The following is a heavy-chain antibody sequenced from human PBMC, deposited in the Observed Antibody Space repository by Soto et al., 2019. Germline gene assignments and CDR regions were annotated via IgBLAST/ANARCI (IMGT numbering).Heavy chain of an antibody. J-gene: IGHJ4*02. CDR1: GYTFTSYA. Sequence: AASVKVSCKASGYTFTSYAMHWVRQAPGQRLEWMGWINAGNGNTKYSQKFQGRVAITRDTSASTAYMELSSLRSEDTAVYYCASTYYDFWSGYSTNYFDYWGQGTLVTSPQ. D-gene: IGHD3-3*01. V-gene: IGHV1-3*01. CDR2: INAGNGNT. CDR3: ASTYYDFWSGYSTNYFDY.